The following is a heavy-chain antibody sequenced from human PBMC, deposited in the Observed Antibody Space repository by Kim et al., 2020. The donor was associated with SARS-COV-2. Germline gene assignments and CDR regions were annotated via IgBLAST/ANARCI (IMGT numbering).Heavy chain of an antibody. CDR2: INTNTGNP. CDR1: GYTFTRYA. V-gene: IGHV7-4-1*01. Sequence: ASVKVSCKASGYTFTRYAMNWVRQAPGQGLEWMGWINTNTGNPTYAQGFTGRFVFSLDTSVSTAYLQIYSLKAEDTAVYYCARGLDPAMGPGIDYWGQGTLLIVSS. J-gene: IGHJ4*02. D-gene: IGHD5-18*01. CDR3: ARGLDPAMGPGIDY.